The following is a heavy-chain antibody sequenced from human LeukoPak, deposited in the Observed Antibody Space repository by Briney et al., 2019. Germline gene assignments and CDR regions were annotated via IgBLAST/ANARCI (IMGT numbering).Heavy chain of an antibody. CDR1: GGSFSGYY. J-gene: IGHJ4*02. CDR2: INQSGST. V-gene: IGHV4-34*01. CDR3: ARAGYYGSGSYRY. D-gene: IGHD3-10*01. Sequence: SETLSLTCAVYGGSFSGYYWSWIRQPPGKGLEWIGEINQSGSTNYNPSLKSRVTISVDTSKNQFSLKLSSVTAADTAVYYCARAGYYGSGSYRYWGQGTLVTVSS.